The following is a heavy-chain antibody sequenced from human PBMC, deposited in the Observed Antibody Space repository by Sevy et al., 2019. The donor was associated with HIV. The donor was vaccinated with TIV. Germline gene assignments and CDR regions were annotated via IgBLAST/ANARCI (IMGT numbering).Heavy chain of an antibody. CDR1: GGSISSYY. V-gene: IGHV4-4*07. D-gene: IGHD3-22*01. CDR2: IYTSGST. CDR3: ARVGQEDSSGNEAFDI. Sequence: SETLSLTCTVSGGSISSYYWSWIRQPAGKGLEWIGSIYTSGSTNYNPSLKSRVTMSVDTSKNQFSLKLSSVTAADTAVYYCARVGQEDSSGNEAFDIWGQGTMVTVSS. J-gene: IGHJ3*02.